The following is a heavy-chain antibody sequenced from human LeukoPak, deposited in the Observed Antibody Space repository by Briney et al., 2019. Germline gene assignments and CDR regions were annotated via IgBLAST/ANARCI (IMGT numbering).Heavy chain of an antibody. Sequence: PSETLSLTCTVSGGSISSYYWSWIRQPPGKGLEWIGYIYYSGSTNYNPSLKSRVTISVDTSKNQFSLKLSSVTAADTAVYYCARELIAAAGVFDYWGQGTLVTVSS. J-gene: IGHJ4*02. CDR1: GGSISSYY. CDR2: IYYSGST. V-gene: IGHV4-59*01. D-gene: IGHD6-13*01. CDR3: ARELIAAAGVFDY.